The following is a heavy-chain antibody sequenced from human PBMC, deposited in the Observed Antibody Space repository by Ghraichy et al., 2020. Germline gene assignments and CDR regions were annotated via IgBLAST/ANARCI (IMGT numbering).Heavy chain of an antibody. CDR3: AREIRGEGSKPYYFDS. J-gene: IGHJ4*02. CDR1: AGPMNNYY. D-gene: IGHD3-10*01. Sequence: SETLSLTCTVSAGPMNNYYWSWIRQPAGKGLEWIGRISTGGNTYHSPSLKSRITMSVDTSKNQFSLKMSSVTAADTAVYSCAREIRGEGSKPYYFDSWGQGTLVTFGS. CDR2: ISTGGNT. V-gene: IGHV4-4*07.